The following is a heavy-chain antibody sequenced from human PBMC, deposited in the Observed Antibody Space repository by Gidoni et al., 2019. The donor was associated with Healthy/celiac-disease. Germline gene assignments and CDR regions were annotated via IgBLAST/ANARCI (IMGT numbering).Heavy chain of an antibody. CDR1: GYSISSGYY. J-gene: IGHJ4*02. CDR2: IYHSGST. D-gene: IGHD3-16*01. CDR3: ARLLWGNRFDY. V-gene: IGHV4-38-2*01. Sequence: QVQLQESGPGRVKPSETLSLTCAVSGYSISSGYYWGWIRQPPGKGLEWIGSIYHSGSTYYNPSFKSRVTISVDTSKNQFSLKVNSVTAADTAVYYCARLLWGNRFDYWGQGTLVTVSS.